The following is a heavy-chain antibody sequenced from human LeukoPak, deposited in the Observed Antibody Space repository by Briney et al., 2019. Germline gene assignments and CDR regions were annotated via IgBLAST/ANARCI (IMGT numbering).Heavy chain of an antibody. J-gene: IGHJ4*02. CDR2: ISYTVTS. D-gene: IGHD1-1*01. V-gene: IGHV4-61*08. CDR1: GVSISSGGYY. CDR3: ARVGDWNDLVY. Sequence: SETLSLTCTVSGVSISSGGYYWSWIRQHPGKGLEWIGYISYTVTSNYNPSLKSRVTISVDTSKNQFSLKLSSVTAADTAVYYCARVGDWNDLVYWGQGILVTVSS.